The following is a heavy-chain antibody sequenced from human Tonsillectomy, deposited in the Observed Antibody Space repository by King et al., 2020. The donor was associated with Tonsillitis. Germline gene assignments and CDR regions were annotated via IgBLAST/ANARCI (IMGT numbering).Heavy chain of an antibody. D-gene: IGHD3-10*01. Sequence: VQLVESGGGLVQPGGSLRLSCAASGFTFSSYSMNWVRQAPGKGLEWVSYISSSNNTIYYADSVKGRFTISRDNAKNSLYLQMNSLRAEDTAVYYCARDLQYGSGNYYYYYYGMDVWGQGTTVTVSS. V-gene: IGHV3-48*01. CDR2: ISSSNNTI. J-gene: IGHJ6*02. CDR1: GFTFSSYS. CDR3: ARDLQYGSGNYYYYYYGMDV.